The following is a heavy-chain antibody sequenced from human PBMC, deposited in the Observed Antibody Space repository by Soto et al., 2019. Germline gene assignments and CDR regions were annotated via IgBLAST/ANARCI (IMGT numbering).Heavy chain of an antibody. J-gene: IGHJ3*02. CDR1: GGSMSSYY. V-gene: IGHV4-59*08. D-gene: IGHD2-8*02. CDR3: ARPHVLVIGAARGDAFDI. Sequence: SETLSLTCTVSGGSMSSYYWTWIRQPPGKRLEWIGYIYSSGNTNYDPSLKSRVTISLDTSKNQFSLKLSSVTAADTAVYFCARPHVLVIGAARGDAFDIWGQVTMVTVSS. CDR2: IYSSGNT.